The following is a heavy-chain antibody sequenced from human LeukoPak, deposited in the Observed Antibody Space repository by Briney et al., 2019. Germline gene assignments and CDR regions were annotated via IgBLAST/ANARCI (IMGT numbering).Heavy chain of an antibody. CDR2: INHSGST. V-gene: IGHV4-34*01. D-gene: IGHD3-9*01. CDR3: ARGDILTGYYSNWYFDL. CDR1: GGSFSGYY. Sequence: SETLSLTCAVYGGSFSGYYWSWIRQPPGKGLEWIGEINHSGSTNYNPSLKSRVTISVDTPKNQFSLKLSSVTAADTAVYYCARGDILTGYYSNWYFDLWGRGTLVTVSS. J-gene: IGHJ2*01.